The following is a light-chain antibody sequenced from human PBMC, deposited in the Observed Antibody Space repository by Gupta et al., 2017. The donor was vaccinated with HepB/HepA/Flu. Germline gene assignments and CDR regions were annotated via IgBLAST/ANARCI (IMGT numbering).Light chain of an antibody. J-gene: IGKJ5*01. CDR3: QQYGSSPRIT. Sequence: SVLRQSPGTLSLSPGERATLSCRASQSVSSSYLAWYQQKPGQAPRLLIYGASSRATCIPDRFSGSGSGTDFTLTISRLEPEDFAVYYCQQYGSSPRITFGQGTRLEIK. V-gene: IGKV3-20*01. CDR1: QSVSSSY. CDR2: GAS.